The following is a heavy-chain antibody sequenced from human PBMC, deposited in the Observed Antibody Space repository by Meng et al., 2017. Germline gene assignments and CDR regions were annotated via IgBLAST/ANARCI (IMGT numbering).Heavy chain of an antibody. V-gene: IGHV3-30*01. CDR3: ASMGY. D-gene: IGHD3-10*01. Sequence: QGQLVGSGGGVVTAGRSLRLACAASGFTFRSYSMNWVRKAPGKGLEWVAVISYDGSNKYYADSVKGRFTISRDNSKNTLYLQMNSLRAEDTAVYYCASMGYWGQGTLVTVSS. CDR2: ISYDGSNK. CDR1: GFTFRSYS. J-gene: IGHJ4*02.